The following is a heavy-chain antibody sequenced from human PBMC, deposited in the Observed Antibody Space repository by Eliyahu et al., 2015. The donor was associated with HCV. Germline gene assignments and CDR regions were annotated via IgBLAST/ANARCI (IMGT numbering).Heavy chain of an antibody. Sequence: QLVQSGDEMRKPGASMKVSCKASGYTFSNYGLSWVRPAPGQGPWGAGWVHGDDGSTSYAQKFQGRLTMTTDASASTAYMELRSLRSDDTAVYYCARDRSVSTFYGNVRASSGIDVWGQGTTVTVSS. V-gene: IGHV1-18*01. D-gene: IGHD6-19*01. CDR1: GYTFSNYG. J-gene: IGHJ6*02. CDR3: ARDRSVSTFYGNVRASSGIDV. CDR2: VHGDDGST.